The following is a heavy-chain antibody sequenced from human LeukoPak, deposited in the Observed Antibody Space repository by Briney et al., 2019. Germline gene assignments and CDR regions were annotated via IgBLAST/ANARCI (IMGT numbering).Heavy chain of an antibody. V-gene: IGHV4-39*07. J-gene: IGHJ2*01. D-gene: IGHD5-18*01. Sequence: SETLSLTCTVSGGSISSSSYYWGWIRQPPGKGLEWIGSIYYSGSTYYNPSLKRRVTISVDTSKNQFSLKLSSVTAADTAVYYCARGHSYGYSGYFDLWGRGTLVTVSS. CDR3: ARGHSYGYSGYFDL. CDR1: GGSISSSSYY. CDR2: IYYSGST.